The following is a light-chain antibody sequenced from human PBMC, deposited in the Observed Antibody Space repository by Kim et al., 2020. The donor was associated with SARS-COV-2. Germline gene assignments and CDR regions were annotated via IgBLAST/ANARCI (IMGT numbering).Light chain of an antibody. CDR2: GAS. Sequence: SLSPGDRATLSCRASQSVSSNYLAWYQQKPGQTPRLLIYGASSRATGIPDRFSGSGSGTDFTLTISRLEPEDFAVYYCQQYGSSPRFGGGTKLEI. V-gene: IGKV3-20*01. CDR1: QSVSSNY. CDR3: QQYGSSPR. J-gene: IGKJ4*01.